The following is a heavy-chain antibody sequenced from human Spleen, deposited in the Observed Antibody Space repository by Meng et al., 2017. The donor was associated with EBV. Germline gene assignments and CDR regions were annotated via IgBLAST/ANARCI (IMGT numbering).Heavy chain of an antibody. CDR3: ARDRSVGSIDH. Sequence: QVQLGRSGAAVKKPGASVRVSCMASGYTFTGYNMHWVRQAPGQGLEWVGRINPNSGATKYAQKFQGRVTMTTDASSSTTYMELSRLRSDDTALYYCARDRSVGSIDHWGQGTLVTVSS. J-gene: IGHJ4*02. D-gene: IGHD3-10*01. V-gene: IGHV1-2*06. CDR2: INPNSGAT. CDR1: GYTFTGYN.